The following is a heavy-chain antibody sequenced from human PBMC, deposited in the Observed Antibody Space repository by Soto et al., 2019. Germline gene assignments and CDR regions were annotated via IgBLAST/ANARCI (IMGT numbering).Heavy chain of an antibody. J-gene: IGHJ4*02. CDR1: GGSISGSYYY. CDR2: VFYTGFT. D-gene: IGHD1-20*01. V-gene: IGHV4-39*01. Sequence: SETLSLTCAVSGGSISGSYYYWAWLRQSPGKGPEWIGSVFYTGFTSYNPSLESRVSVSLDTSKSQFSLKLSAVTAADTAVYYCATSQKGYNWNYFDHWGQGALVTVSS. CDR3: ATSQKGYNWNYFDH.